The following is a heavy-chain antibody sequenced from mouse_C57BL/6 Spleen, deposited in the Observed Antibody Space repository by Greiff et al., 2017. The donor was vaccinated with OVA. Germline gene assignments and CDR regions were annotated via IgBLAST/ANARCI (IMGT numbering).Heavy chain of an antibody. J-gene: IGHJ4*01. CDR3: ARTAQAPMDY. V-gene: IGHV5-17*01. D-gene: IGHD3-2*02. Sequence: EVKLMESGGGLVKPGGSLKLSCAASGFTFSDYGMHWVRQAPEKGLEWVAYISSGSSTIYYADTVKCRLPISRDNAKNTLFLQMSSLRSEDTAMYYCARTAQAPMDYWGQGTSVTVSS. CDR2: ISSGSSTI. CDR1: GFTFSDYG.